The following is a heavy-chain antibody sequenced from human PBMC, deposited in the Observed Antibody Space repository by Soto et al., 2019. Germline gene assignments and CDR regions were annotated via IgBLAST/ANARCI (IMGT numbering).Heavy chain of an antibody. CDR2: ISSDGSNK. CDR3: AKDAKPRGGSRQYFDY. CDR1: GFTFSSYG. D-gene: IGHD2-15*01. V-gene: IGHV3-30*18. J-gene: IGHJ4*02. Sequence: QVQLVESGGGVVQPGRSLRLSCAASGFTFSSYGMHWVRQAPGKGLEWVAVISSDGSNKYYADSVKGRFTISRDNSKNTLYLQINSLRAEDLVVYYFAKDAKPRGGSRQYFDYWGQGTLVTVSS.